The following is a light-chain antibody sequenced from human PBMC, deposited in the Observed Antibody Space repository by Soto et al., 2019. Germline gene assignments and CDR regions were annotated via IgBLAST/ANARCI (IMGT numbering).Light chain of an antibody. J-gene: IGLJ2*01. CDR1: SSDVGGYNY. CDR3: SSYTRSITLMV. V-gene: IGLV2-14*01. CDR2: GVS. Sequence: QSVLTQPASVSGSPGQSITISCTGTSSDVGGYNYVSWYQQHPGKAPKLMIYGVSNRPSGVSNRFSGSKSGNTASLTISGLQAEDEADYYCSSYTRSITLMVFGGGTKLTVL.